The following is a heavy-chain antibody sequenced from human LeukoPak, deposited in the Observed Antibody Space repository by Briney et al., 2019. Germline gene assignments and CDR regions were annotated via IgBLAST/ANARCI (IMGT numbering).Heavy chain of an antibody. CDR2: IKQDGSEK. D-gene: IGHD4-23*01. CDR1: GFTFSNAW. V-gene: IGHV3-7*01. CDR3: ARDYGGNSDY. Sequence: GGSLRLSCAASGFTFSNAWMSWVRQAPGKGLEWVANIKQDGSEKYYVDSVKGRFTISRDSAKNSLYLQMNSLRAEDTAVYYCARDYGGNSDYWGQGTLVTVSS. J-gene: IGHJ4*02.